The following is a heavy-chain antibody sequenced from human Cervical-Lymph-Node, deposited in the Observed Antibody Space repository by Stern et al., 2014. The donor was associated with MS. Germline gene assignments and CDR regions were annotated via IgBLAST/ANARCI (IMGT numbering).Heavy chain of an antibody. Sequence: VQLVESGAEVKKPGSSGKVSCKASGGTFSSYAFSWVRQAPGPGLEWMGGIIPIFGTTNYAQKFQGRVTIIADESTSTAYMELSRLSSEDTAVYYCARHGDYDYYLDYWGQGTLVTVSS. D-gene: IGHD3-3*01. V-gene: IGHV1-69*01. CDR1: GGTFSSYA. CDR2: IIPIFGTT. J-gene: IGHJ4*02. CDR3: ARHGDYDYYLDY.